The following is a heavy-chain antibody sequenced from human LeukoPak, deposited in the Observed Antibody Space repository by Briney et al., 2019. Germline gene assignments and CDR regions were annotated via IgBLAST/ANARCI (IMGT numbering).Heavy chain of an antibody. D-gene: IGHD2-2*01. J-gene: IGHJ4*02. Sequence: GGSLRLSCAASGFTFSSYAMSWVRQAPGKGLEWVSAISGSGGSTYYADSVKGRFTISRDNSKNTLYLQMNSLRAEDMAVYYCAKDSDCSSTSCLGIFDYWGQGTLVTVSS. CDR3: AKDSDCSSTSCLGIFDY. CDR2: ISGSGGST. V-gene: IGHV3-23*01. CDR1: GFTFSSYA.